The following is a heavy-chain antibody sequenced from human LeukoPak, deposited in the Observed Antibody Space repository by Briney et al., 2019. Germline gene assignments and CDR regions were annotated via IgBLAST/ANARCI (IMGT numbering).Heavy chain of an antibody. J-gene: IGHJ4*02. V-gene: IGHV3-48*02. CDR3: ARAFLGGDY. CDR2: ISDTSYTI. CDR1: GFTFSTYS. D-gene: IGHD3-3*02. Sequence: GGSLRLSCVASGFTFSTYSMNWVRRAPGKGLEWVSYISDTSYTIYYADSVKGRFTISRDNAKNSLYLQMNRLRDEDTAVYYCARAFLGGDYWGQGTLVTVSS.